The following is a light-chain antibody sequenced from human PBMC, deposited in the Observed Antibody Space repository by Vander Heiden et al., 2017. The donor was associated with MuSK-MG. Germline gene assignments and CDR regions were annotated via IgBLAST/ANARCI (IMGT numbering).Light chain of an antibody. J-gene: IGLJ3*02. CDR1: IMDIDTYNF. CDR3: SSWTTSSTRV. CDR2: DVF. Sequence: QSALTQPASVSGSPGQSITISCTGTIMDIDTYNFVSWYQQHPGKAPKLMIYDVFNRPSGVSNRFSGSESGNTASLTISGLQAEDEADYFCSSWTTSSTRVFGGGTKVTVL. V-gene: IGLV2-14*03.